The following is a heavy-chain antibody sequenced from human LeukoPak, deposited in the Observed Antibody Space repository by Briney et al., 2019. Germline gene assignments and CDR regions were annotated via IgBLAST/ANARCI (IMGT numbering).Heavy chain of an antibody. V-gene: IGHV4-31*03. CDR3: ARDIAVVPAAHGSWFDP. D-gene: IGHD2-2*01. J-gene: IGHJ5*02. CDR1: GGSISSGGYY. CDR2: IYYSGST. Sequence: SQTLSLTCTVSGGSISSGGYYWSWIRQHPGKGLEWIGYIYYSGSTYYNPSLKSRVTISVDTSKNQFSLKLSSVTAADTAVYYCARDIAVVPAAHGSWFDPWGQGTLVTVSS.